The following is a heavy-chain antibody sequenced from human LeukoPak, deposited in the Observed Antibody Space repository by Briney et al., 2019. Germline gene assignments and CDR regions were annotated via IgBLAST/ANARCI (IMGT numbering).Heavy chain of an antibody. V-gene: IGHV1-8*02. J-gene: IGHJ4*02. CDR2: MNPNSGNT. CDR3: ARQRNYYDSSGRRTDY. CDR1: GYTFTSYD. Sequence: GASVKVSCKASGYTFTSYDINWVRQATGQGLEWMGWMNPNSGNTGYAQKFQGRVTMTRNTSISTAYMELSSLRSEDTAVYYRARQRNYYDSSGRRTDYWGQGTLVTVSS. D-gene: IGHD3-22*01.